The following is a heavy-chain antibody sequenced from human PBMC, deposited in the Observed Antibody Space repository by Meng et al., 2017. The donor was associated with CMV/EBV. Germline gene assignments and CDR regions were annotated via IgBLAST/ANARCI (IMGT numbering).Heavy chain of an antibody. D-gene: IGHD2-8*01. Sequence: GESLKISCAASGFTFSSYEMNWVRQAPGKGLEWVSYISSSGSTIYYADSVKGRFTISRDNAENSLYLQMNSLRAEDTAVYYCASLYGLYTAAHKRVHDYWGQGALVTVSS. V-gene: IGHV3-48*03. J-gene: IGHJ4*02. CDR2: ISSSGSTI. CDR1: GFTFSSYE. CDR3: ASLYGLYTAAHKRVHDY.